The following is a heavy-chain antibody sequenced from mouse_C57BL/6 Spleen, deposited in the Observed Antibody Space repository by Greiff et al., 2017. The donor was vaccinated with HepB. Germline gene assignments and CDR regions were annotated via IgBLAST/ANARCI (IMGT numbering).Heavy chain of an antibody. D-gene: IGHD1-1*01. Sequence: QVQLQQSGAELVRPGSSVKLSCKASGYTFTSYWMHWVKQRPIQGLEWIGNIDPSDSETHYNQKFKDKATLTVDKSSSTAYMQLSSLTSEDSAVYYCARALLYYGSSYGYFDVWGTGTTVTVSS. CDR2: IDPSDSET. V-gene: IGHV1-52*01. CDR3: ARALLYYGSSYGYFDV. J-gene: IGHJ1*03. CDR1: GYTFTSYW.